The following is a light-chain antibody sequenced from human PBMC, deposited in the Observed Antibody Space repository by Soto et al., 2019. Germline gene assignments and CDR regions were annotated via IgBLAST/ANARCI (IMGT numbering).Light chain of an antibody. V-gene: IGLV1-51*01. CDR1: FSNIGKNY. Sequence: QSVLTQPPSVSAAPGQKVTISCSGSFSNIGKNYVSWYQRPPGTAPTLLIYDNNERSSGIPDRFSGSKSGTSATLGIAGLQTGDEADYYCGSWDTSLSAVVFGGGTKLTVL. CDR3: GSWDTSLSAVV. CDR2: DNN. J-gene: IGLJ2*01.